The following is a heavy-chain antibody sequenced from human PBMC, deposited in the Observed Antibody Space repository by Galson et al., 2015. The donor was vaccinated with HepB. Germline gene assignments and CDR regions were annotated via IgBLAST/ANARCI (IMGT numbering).Heavy chain of an antibody. J-gene: IGHJ4*02. V-gene: IGHV3-7*01. CDR3: ARTYNYGSVDY. Sequence: SLRLSCAASGFTFSNYWMSWVRQAPGKGLEWVANIKQDGSEKNYADSVKGRFTISRENAKNSLHLQMDSLRAEDAAVYYCARTYNYGSVDYWGQGTLVTVSS. CDR2: IKQDGSEK. CDR1: GFTFSNYW. D-gene: IGHD3-10*01.